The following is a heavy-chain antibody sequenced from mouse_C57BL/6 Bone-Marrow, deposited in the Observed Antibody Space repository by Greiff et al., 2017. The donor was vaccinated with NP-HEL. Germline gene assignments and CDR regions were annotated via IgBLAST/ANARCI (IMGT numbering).Heavy chain of an antibody. J-gene: IGHJ2*01. V-gene: IGHV1-81*01. CDR3: AYYFDY. Sequence: QVQLQQSGAELARPGASVKLSCKASGYTFTSYGISWVKQRTGQGLEWIGEIYPRGGNTYYNEKFKGKATLTADTSSSTAYMELRSLTSEDSAVYYCAYYFDYWGQGTTLTVSS. CDR1: GYTFTSYG. CDR2: IYPRGGNT.